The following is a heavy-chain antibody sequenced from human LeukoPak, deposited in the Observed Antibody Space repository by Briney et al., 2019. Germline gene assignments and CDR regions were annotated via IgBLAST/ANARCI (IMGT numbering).Heavy chain of an antibody. CDR1: GVTFSNNW. Sequence: GGSLRLSCAASGVTFSNNWMSWVRQVPGKGLEWVAHIKQDGSETYYVDSVKGRFTISRDNAKNSLYLQMDSLRAEDTAVYYSAYSYGYAFDIWGQGTMVIVSA. CDR3: AYSYGYAFDI. D-gene: IGHD5-18*01. CDR2: IKQDGSET. V-gene: IGHV3-7*03. J-gene: IGHJ3*02.